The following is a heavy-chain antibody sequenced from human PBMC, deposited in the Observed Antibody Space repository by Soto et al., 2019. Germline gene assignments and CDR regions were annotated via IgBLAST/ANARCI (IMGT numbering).Heavy chain of an antibody. CDR3: ARQPERIAAIGWFDP. CDR2: ISSSSXTI. Sequence: SCXASGFTFSSYSMNWVRQAPGKGLEWVSYISSSSXTIYYADSVKGRFTISRDNAKNSLYLQMTSLRAEDTAVYYCARQPERIAAIGWFDPWGHGTLVTVSS. CDR1: GFTFSSYS. J-gene: IGHJ5*02. V-gene: IGHV3-48*01. D-gene: IGHD6-13*01.